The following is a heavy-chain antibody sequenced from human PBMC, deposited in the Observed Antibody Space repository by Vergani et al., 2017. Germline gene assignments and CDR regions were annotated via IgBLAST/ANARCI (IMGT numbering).Heavy chain of an antibody. D-gene: IGHD3-3*01. CDR3: AGSPCRSGYYPVFDYYYGMDV. Sequence: QVQLQESGPGLVKPSQTLSLTCTVSGGSISSGGYYWSWIRQHPGKGLEWIGYIYYSGSTYYNPSLKSRVTISVDTSKNQFSLKLSSVTAADTAVYYCAGSPCRSGYYPVFDYYYGMDVWGQGTTVTVSS. CDR1: GGSISSGGYY. J-gene: IGHJ6*02. V-gene: IGHV4-31*03. CDR2: IYYSGST.